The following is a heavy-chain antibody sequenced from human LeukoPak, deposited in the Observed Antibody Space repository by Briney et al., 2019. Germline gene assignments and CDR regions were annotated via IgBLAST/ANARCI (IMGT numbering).Heavy chain of an antibody. Sequence: GASLKISCKASGYSFTSFWISWVCQMPAKGLERMGIIYPGDSDTTYCPSFHGHLTTSSDNTINTPYLLWISSMTSATTIYYYSRRFGERLYCNKDSFDSWGQGTMVSVCS. CDR2: IYPGDSDT. CDR3: SRRFGERLYCNKDSFDS. D-gene: IGHD1/OR15-1a*01. J-gene: IGHJ4*02. V-gene: IGHV5-51*01. CDR1: GYSFTSFW.